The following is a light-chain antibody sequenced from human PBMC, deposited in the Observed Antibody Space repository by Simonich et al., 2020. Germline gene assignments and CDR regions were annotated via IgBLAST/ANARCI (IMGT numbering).Light chain of an antibody. J-gene: IGKJ3*01. CDR2: DAS. CDR1: QDISNY. V-gene: IGKV1-33*01. CDR3: QQYDNLPFT. Sequence: DIQMTQSPSSLSASVGDRVTNTCQASQDISNYLNWYQQNPGKAPKLLIYDASNLDKGGPSRFSGSGSGTDFTFTISSLQPEDIATYYCQQYDNLPFTFGPGTKVDIQ.